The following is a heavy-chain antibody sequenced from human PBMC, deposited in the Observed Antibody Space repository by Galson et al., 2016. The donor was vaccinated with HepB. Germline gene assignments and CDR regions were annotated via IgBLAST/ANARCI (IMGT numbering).Heavy chain of an antibody. CDR2: ISTRRTT. CDR3: AKERLVRRIFDH. V-gene: IGHV3-23*01. J-gene: IGHJ4*02. Sequence: SLRLSCAASGFVFSNFGLSWVRQAPGKGLEWVASISTRRTTYYSDSVQGRFTISRDNSNNPLYLQMTGLRAEDTAVYYCAKERLVRRIFDHWGQGTLLTVSS. D-gene: IGHD1-1*01. CDR1: GFVFSNFG.